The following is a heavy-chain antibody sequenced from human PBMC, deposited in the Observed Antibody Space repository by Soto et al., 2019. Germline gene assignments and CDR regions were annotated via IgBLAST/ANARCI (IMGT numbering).Heavy chain of an antibody. D-gene: IGHD1-26*01. CDR1: GYTLTSYG. V-gene: IGHV1-18*04. CDR2: ISAYNGNT. J-gene: IGHJ4*02. CDR3: ARTPLYSGSYPFDY. Sequence: ASVKVSCKASGYTLTSYGISWVRQAPGQGLEWMGWISAYNGNTNYAQKLQGRVTMTTDTSTSTADMELRSLRSDDTAVYYCARTPLYSGSYPFDYWGQGTLVTVSS.